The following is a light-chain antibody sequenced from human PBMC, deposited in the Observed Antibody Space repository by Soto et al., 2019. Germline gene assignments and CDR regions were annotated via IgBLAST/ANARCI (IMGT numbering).Light chain of an antibody. CDR1: QSISSW. Sequence: DIEITHFSSTLSASLGDIVTITWRASQSISSWLAWYQQKPGKAPKLLIYKASSLESGVPSRFSGSGSGTEFTLTISSLQPDDFANYYCQQYNSYPLTVGRGTKGDIK. J-gene: IGKJ4*01. CDR3: QQYNSYPLT. CDR2: KAS. V-gene: IGKV1-5*03.